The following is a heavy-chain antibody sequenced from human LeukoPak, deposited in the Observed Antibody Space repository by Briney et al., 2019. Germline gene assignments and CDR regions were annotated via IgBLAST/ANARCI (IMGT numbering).Heavy chain of an antibody. CDR3: AKDLACSSTSCYFELFDY. Sequence: GGSLRLPCAASGFTFSSYAMSWVRQAPGKGLEWVSAIGGSGGSTYYADSVKGRFTISRDNSKNTLYLQMNSLRAEDTAIYYCAKDLACSSTSCYFELFDYWGQGTLVTVSS. J-gene: IGHJ4*02. CDR1: GFTFSSYA. D-gene: IGHD2-2*01. V-gene: IGHV3-23*01. CDR2: IGGSGGST.